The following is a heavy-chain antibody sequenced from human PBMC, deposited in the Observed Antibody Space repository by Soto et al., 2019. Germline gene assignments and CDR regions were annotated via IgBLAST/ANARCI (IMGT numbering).Heavy chain of an antibody. CDR1: GGSISSNY. D-gene: IGHD5-18*01. Sequence: TETLSLTCTVSGGSISSNYWSWIRQPPGKGPEWIGDIYNTGSTNYNPSLKSRVTMAVNTAKNQISLKLGSVTAADTARYYCARDSGYAFDSWGQGTLVTVSS. CDR2: IYNTGST. J-gene: IGHJ4*02. CDR3: ARDSGYAFDS. V-gene: IGHV4-59*01.